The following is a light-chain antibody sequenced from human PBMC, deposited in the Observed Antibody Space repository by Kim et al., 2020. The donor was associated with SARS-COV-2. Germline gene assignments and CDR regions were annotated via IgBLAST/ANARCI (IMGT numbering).Light chain of an antibody. J-gene: IGKJ1*01. CDR2: AAS. CDR3: QQSSSSPRT. Sequence: ASVGDRVTITCRASQSVSRYLNWYLQRPGKAPQLLIYAASSLQTGVPSRFSGSGSGADFTLTISSLQPEDFATYYCQQSSSSPRTFGQGTKVDIK. CDR1: QSVSRY. V-gene: IGKV1-39*01.